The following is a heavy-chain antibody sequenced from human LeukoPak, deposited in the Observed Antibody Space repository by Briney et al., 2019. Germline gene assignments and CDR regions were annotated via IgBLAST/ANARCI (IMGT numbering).Heavy chain of an antibody. CDR3: ARRAGAYSHPYDY. Sequence: GSLRLSCAASGFTFSSYGMHWVRQAPGKGLEWVAFMRYDGSNRNYADSVKGRFTISRDNSKNTLYLQMNSLRAEDTAVYYCARRAGAYSHPYDYWGQGTLVTVSS. CDR2: MRYDGSNR. D-gene: IGHD4/OR15-4a*01. J-gene: IGHJ4*02. CDR1: GFTFSSYG. V-gene: IGHV3-30*02.